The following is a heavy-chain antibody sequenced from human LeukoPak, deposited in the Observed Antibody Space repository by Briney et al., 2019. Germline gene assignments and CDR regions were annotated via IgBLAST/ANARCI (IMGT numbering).Heavy chain of an antibody. CDR1: GGSLSSYY. CDR2: IFYSGST. V-gene: IGHV4-59*12. D-gene: IGHD3-10*01. Sequence: SETLSLTCTVSGGSLSSYYWSWIRQPPGKGLEWIGYIFYSGSTNYNPSLKSRVSISVDTSKNQFSLKLSSVTAADTAVYYCARDVNFKVRGVIDYWGQGTLVTVSS. CDR3: ARDVNFKVRGVIDY. J-gene: IGHJ4*02.